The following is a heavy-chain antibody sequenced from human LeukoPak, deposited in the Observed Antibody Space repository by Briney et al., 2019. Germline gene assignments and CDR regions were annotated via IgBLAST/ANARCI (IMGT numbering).Heavy chain of an antibody. CDR3: AQDRRLCTSSFYSGDHFDS. Sequence: GGCLRLSCAPSVVTLADDALAGGRAAPGKGRQPGSYISHTVHRTYYADSVFGRLTVSIDNSQNTLYLEMKGVRVEATALYYCAQDRRLCTSSFYSGDHFDSWGQGTLVSVPS. J-gene: IGHJ4*02. V-gene: IGHV3-23*01. CDR2: ISHTVHRT. CDR1: VVTLADDA. D-gene: IGHD2-8*01.